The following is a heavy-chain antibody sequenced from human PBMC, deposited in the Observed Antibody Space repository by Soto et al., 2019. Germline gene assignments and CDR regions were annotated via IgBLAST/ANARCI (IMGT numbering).Heavy chain of an antibody. V-gene: IGHV4-30-2*01. CDR1: GDSISRGGYS. CDR2: IYDSGST. CDR3: ARGGHIAAKGAAGDYYYYGMDV. D-gene: IGHD6-13*01. Sequence: SETLSLTCAVSGDSISRGGYSWTWIRQPPGKALEWIGNIYDSGSTNYNPSLKSRVTIPVDKSKNQFSLKLSSVTAADTAVYYCARGGHIAAKGAAGDYYYYGMDVWGQGTTVTVSS. J-gene: IGHJ6*02.